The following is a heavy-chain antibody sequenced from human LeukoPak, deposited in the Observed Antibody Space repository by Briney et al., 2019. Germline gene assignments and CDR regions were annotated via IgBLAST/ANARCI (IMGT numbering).Heavy chain of an antibody. CDR1: GGSISSYY. D-gene: IGHD6-13*01. CDR3: ARVVAAAGLPPYYFDY. Sequence: SETLSLTCTVSGGSISSYYWSWIRQPAGKGLEWIGRIYTSGSTNYNPSLKSRVTMSVDTSKNQFSLKLSSVTAADTAVYYCARVVAAAGLPPYYFDYWGQGTLVTVSS. J-gene: IGHJ4*02. V-gene: IGHV4-4*07. CDR2: IYTSGST.